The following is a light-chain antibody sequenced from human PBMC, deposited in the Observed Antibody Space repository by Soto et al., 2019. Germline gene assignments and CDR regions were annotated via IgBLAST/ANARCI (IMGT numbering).Light chain of an antibody. Sequence: TQSPATLSSFPGDRVTLSCRASQYINTRLAWYQQKPGTAPKVLIYHASNLQSGVPSRFSGSGSGTEFTLTISSLQPDDFATYYCQQYDNYPLTFGGGTKVDI. CDR3: QQYDNYPLT. J-gene: IGKJ4*01. CDR2: HAS. V-gene: IGKV1-5*01. CDR1: QYINTR.